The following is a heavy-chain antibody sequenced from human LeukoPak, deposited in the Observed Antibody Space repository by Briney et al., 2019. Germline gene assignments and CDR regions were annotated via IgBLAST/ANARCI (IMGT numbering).Heavy chain of an antibody. CDR1: GYSFTSYA. CDR3: ARGPGGDYAPFDY. Sequence: ASVKVSCKASGYSFTSYAIHWVRQAPGQRLEWMAWINAGNGDTEYSQKFRGRVSFTRDTSASTAYMALSSLISEDTAVHYCARGPGGDYAPFDYWGQGTLVTVSS. CDR2: INAGNGDT. J-gene: IGHJ4*02. D-gene: IGHD4-17*01. V-gene: IGHV1-3*01.